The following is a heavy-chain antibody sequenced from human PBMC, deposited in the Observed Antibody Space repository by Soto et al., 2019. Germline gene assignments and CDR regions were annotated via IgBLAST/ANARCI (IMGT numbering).Heavy chain of an antibody. J-gene: IGHJ4*02. V-gene: IGHV3-66*03. CDR3: ARDLYSSSARYFDY. Sequence: PGGSLRLSCAASGFTVSSNYMSWVRQAPGKGLEWVSVIYSCGSTYYADSVKGRFTISRDNSKNTLYLQMNSLRAEDTAVYYCARDLYSSSARYFDYWGQGTLVTVSS. CDR2: IYSCGST. D-gene: IGHD6-6*01. CDR1: GFTVSSNY.